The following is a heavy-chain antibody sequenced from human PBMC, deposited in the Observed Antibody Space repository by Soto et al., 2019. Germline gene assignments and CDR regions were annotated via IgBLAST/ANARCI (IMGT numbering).Heavy chain of an antibody. J-gene: IGHJ4*02. CDR3: ARELVGATRFDY. Sequence: QVQLQESGPGLVKPSETLSLTCTVSGGSISSYYWSWIRQPPGKGLEWIGYIYYSGSTNYNPSLKSRVTISVDTSKNQFSLKLSSVTAADTAVYYCARELVGATRFDYWGQGTLVTVSS. CDR1: GGSISSYY. V-gene: IGHV4-59*01. CDR2: IYYSGST. D-gene: IGHD1-26*01.